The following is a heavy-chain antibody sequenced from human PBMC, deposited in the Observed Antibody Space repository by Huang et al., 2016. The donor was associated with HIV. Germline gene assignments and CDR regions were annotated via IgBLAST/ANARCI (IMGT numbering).Heavy chain of an antibody. Sequence: QIQLAQSGAEVKKPGASVKVSCKASGYTFTNYDINWVRKASGQGLEWMGGMNPKSGNVGYTKKFQGRFAILRNSSINTSYLEVTSLTSEDTAVYYCARGFGINYNHEAFDVWGQGTMVTVSS. CDR2: MNPKSGNV. J-gene: IGHJ3*01. CDR1: GYTFTNYD. D-gene: IGHD3-10*01. CDR3: ARGFGINYNHEAFDV. V-gene: IGHV1-8*01.